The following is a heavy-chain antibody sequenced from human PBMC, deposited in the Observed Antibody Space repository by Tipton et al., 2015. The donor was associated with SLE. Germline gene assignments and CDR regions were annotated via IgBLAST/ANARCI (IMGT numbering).Heavy chain of an antibody. Sequence: TLSLTCTVSGASINSHYWSWIRQPPGKGLEWIGYIYYSGKTDYNPSLKSRVTISVDTSKNQFFLKLSSVTAADTAVYYCARQSDTTMVAYFDSWGQGTVVTVSS. V-gene: IGHV4-59*11. D-gene: IGHD5-18*01. CDR2: IYYSGKT. CDR3: ARQSDTTMVAYFDS. CDR1: GASINSHY. J-gene: IGHJ4*02.